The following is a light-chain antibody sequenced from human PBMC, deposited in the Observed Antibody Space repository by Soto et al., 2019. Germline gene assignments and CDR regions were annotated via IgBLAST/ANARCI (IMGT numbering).Light chain of an antibody. V-gene: IGKV3-15*01. CDR1: QSISDT. Sequence: IVMKQSPATLSVSPGGRATLSFRASQSISDTLAWYQQKPGQAPRLLIHGASTRAPGFPARFSGSGSGTDFTLTISSLQSEDFAVYYCQQYDNWPWTFGQGTKVDI. J-gene: IGKJ1*01. CDR3: QQYDNWPWT. CDR2: GAS.